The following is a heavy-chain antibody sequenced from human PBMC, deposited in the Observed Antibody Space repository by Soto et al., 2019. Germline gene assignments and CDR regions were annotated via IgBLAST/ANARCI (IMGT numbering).Heavy chain of an antibody. CDR2: IYPGDSDT. CDR3: APQGLPPLTYYYGMDV. CDR1: GYSFTSYW. J-gene: IGHJ6*02. Sequence: GESLKISCKGSGYSFTSYWIGWVRQMPGKGLEWMGIIYPGDSDTRYSPSFQGQVTISADKSISTAYLQWSSLKASDTAMYYCAPQGLPPLTYYYGMDVWGQGTTVTVSS. V-gene: IGHV5-51*01.